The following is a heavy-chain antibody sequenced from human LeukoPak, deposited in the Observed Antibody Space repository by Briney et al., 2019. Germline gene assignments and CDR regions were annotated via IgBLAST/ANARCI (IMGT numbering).Heavy chain of an antibody. CDR1: GYSISSGYY. J-gene: IGHJ3*02. Sequence: SETLSLTCTVSGYSISSGYYWGWIRQPPGKGLEWIGNIYHSGNTYYNPSLKSRVTISVDTSQNQFSLQMSSVTAADTAVYYCARESNSHNGSYVAASDIWGQGTMVTVSS. CDR2: IYHSGNT. V-gene: IGHV4-38-2*02. D-gene: IGHD1-26*01. CDR3: ARESNSHNGSYVAASDI.